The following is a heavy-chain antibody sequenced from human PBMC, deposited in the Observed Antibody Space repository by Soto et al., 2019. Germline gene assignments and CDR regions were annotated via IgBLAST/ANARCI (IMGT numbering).Heavy chain of an antibody. CDR3: ARGAHETVVTPFDY. D-gene: IGHD2-21*02. J-gene: IGHJ4*02. CDR2: INHSGST. CDR1: GGSISSGGYY. Sequence: LSLTCTVSGGSISSGGYYWSWIRQPPGKGLEWIGEINHSGSTNYNPSLKSRVTISVDTSKNQFSLKLSSVTAADTAVYYCARGAHETVVTPFDYWGQGTLGTVSS. V-gene: IGHV4-39*07.